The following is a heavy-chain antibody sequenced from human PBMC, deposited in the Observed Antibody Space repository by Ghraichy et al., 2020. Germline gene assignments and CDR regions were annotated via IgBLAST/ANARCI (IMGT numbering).Heavy chain of an antibody. Sequence: ASVKVSCKASGYTFTGYYMHWVRQAPGQGLEWMGWINPNSGGTNYAQKFQGRVTMTRDTSISTAYMELSRLRSDDTAVYYCARDPFGQLWAYYYYGMDVWGQGTTVTVSS. CDR2: INPNSGGT. CDR3: ARDPFGQLWAYYYYGMDV. J-gene: IGHJ6*02. V-gene: IGHV1-2*02. CDR1: GYTFTGYY. D-gene: IGHD5-18*01.